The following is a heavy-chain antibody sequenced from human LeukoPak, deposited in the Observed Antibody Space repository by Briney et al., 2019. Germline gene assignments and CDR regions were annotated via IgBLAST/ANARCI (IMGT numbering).Heavy chain of an antibody. CDR3: ARHEAGYGDYVDWFDP. CDR2: IYYTGST. D-gene: IGHD4-17*01. V-gene: IGHV4-59*08. CDR1: GGSLSSYY. J-gene: IGHJ5*02. Sequence: PSETLSLTCTVSGGSLSSYYWTWIRQPPGKGLEWIGYIYYTGSTSYNPSLKSRVTISVQTSKNQFSLKLSSVTAADTAVYYCARHEAGYGDYVDWFDPWGQGTLVTVSS.